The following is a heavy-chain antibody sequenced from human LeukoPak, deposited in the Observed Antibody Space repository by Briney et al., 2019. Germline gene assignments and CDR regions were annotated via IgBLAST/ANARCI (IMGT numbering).Heavy chain of an antibody. CDR3: ARDGIGGFDY. CDR2: IYYSGST. V-gene: IGHV4-61*01. J-gene: IGHJ4*02. CDR1: GGSVSSGSYY. D-gene: IGHD1-26*01. Sequence: ETSETLSLTCTVSGGSVSSGSYYWSWIRQPPGKGLEWIGYIYYSGSTNYNPSLKSRVTISVDTSKNQFSLKLSPVTAADTAVYYCARDGIGGFDYWGQGTLVTVSS.